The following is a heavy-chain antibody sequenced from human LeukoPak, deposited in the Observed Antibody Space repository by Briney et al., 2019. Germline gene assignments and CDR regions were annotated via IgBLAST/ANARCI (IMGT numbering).Heavy chain of an antibody. V-gene: IGHV3-33*08. Sequence: GGSLRLSCAASGFTFSSYAMSWVRQAPGKGLEWVAVIWYDGSNKYYADSVKGRFTISRDNSKNTLYLQMNSLRAEDTAVYYCARDMRLGWAMVRGVSRFFDYWGQGTLVTVSS. D-gene: IGHD3-10*01. J-gene: IGHJ4*02. CDR2: IWYDGSNK. CDR1: GFTFSSYA. CDR3: ARDMRLGWAMVRGVSRFFDY.